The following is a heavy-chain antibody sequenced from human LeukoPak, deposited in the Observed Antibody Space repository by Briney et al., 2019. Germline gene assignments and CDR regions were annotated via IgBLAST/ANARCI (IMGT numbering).Heavy chain of an antibody. CDR1: GYTFISYW. J-gene: IGHJ4*02. Sequence: GDSLKISCKGSGYTFISYWIAWVRQMPGKGLEWMGIIYPGDSDTRYSPSFEGQVTISADKSITTAYLQWSSLKASDTAMYYCARHDSSGYRDYWGQGTLVTVSS. CDR3: ARHDSSGYRDY. CDR2: IYPGDSDT. V-gene: IGHV5-51*01. D-gene: IGHD3-22*01.